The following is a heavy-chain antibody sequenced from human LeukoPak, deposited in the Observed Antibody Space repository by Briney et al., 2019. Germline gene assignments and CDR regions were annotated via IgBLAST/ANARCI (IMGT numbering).Heavy chain of an antibody. CDR1: GYTFTNSF. CDR2: INPSGDNT. CDR3: ARDNSATDNSVGDSAWWFDP. Sequence: ASVTVSCTASGYTFTNSFMHWVRLAHGQGLERMGIINPSGDNTWYAQKSQGRVTMTRNMATSTDYMEVSSLTSEDTAVYYCARDNSATDNSVGDSAWWFDPWGQGTLVTVSP. D-gene: IGHD5-12*01. V-gene: IGHV1-46*01. J-gene: IGHJ5*02.